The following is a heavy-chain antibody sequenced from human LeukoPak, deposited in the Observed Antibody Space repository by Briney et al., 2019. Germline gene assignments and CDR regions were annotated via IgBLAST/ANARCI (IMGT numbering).Heavy chain of an antibody. V-gene: IGHV4-30-2*01. Sequence: PSETLSLTCAVSGGSINSGGYSWSWIRQPPGKGLEWIGYIYHTGSTYYNPSLKSRVTISLDRSKNQFSLKLSSVTAADTAVYYCARALAKNYYDYNRVTSSYFYYGLDVWGQGTTVTVSS. CDR1: GGSINSGGYS. D-gene: IGHD3-22*01. CDR3: ARALAKNYYDYNRVTSSYFYYGLDV. J-gene: IGHJ6*02. CDR2: IYHTGST.